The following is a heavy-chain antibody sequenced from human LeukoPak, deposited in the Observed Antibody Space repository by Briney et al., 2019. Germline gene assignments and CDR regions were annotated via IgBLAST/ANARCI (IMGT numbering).Heavy chain of an antibody. V-gene: IGHV1-46*01. J-gene: IGHJ4*02. Sequence: ASVKVSCKASGYTFTSYHMHWVRQPPGQGLEWMGIINPSGGSTRYAQNFQGRVTMTRDMSTSTVYMELSSLRSEDTAVYYCARRLVRTFGGVIVHPHRYYFDYWGQGTLVTVSS. D-gene: IGHD3-16*02. CDR3: ARRLVRTFGGVIVHPHRYYFDY. CDR1: GYTFTSYH. CDR2: INPSGGST.